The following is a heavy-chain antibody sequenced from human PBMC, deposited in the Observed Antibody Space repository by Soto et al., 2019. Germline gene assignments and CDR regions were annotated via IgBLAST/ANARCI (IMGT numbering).Heavy chain of an antibody. D-gene: IGHD6-6*01. CDR1: GFTFSNAW. CDR2: IKSKTDGGTT. Sequence: PGGSLRLSCASSGFTFSNAWMNLVRQAPGKGLEWVGRIKSKTDGGTTDYAAPVKGRFTISRDDSKNTLFLQMDSLKTEDTAVYYCTTYSSSGQWYGMDVWGQGTTVTVSS. CDR3: TTYSSSGQWYGMDV. V-gene: IGHV3-15*07. J-gene: IGHJ6*02.